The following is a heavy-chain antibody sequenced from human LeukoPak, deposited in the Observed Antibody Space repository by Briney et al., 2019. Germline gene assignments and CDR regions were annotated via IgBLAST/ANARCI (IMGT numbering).Heavy chain of an antibody. CDR2: ISSNGGTI. CDR1: GFTFSTYA. V-gene: IGHV3-64*04. D-gene: IGHD6-19*01. CDR3: ARVSGWYVFDY. J-gene: IGHJ4*02. Sequence: GGSLRLSCSASGFTFSTYAMHWVRQAPGKGLEYVSAISSNGGTIYYPDSVKGRFTISRDNAKNTLYLQMNSLRAEDTAVYHCARVSGWYVFDYWGQGTLVTVSS.